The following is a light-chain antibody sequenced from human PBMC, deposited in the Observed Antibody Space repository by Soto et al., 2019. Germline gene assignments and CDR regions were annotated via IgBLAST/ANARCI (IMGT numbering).Light chain of an antibody. Sequence: DIQMTQSPSSLSASEGDRVTITSRASQGISNYLAWYQQKPGKVPKLLIYAASTLQSGVPSRFSGSGSGTDFTLTISSLQPEDVATYYCQKYNSAPRTFGPGTKVDIK. J-gene: IGKJ3*01. CDR1: QGISNY. CDR3: QKYNSAPRT. V-gene: IGKV1-27*01. CDR2: AAS.